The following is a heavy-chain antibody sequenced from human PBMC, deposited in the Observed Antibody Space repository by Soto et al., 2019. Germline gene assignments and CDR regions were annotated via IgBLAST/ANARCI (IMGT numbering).Heavy chain of an antibody. D-gene: IGHD3-16*02. CDR3: ARRGILYDYVWGSYRRLLGFDY. V-gene: IGHV4-34*01. CDR2: INHSGST. J-gene: IGHJ4*02. CDR1: GGSFSGYY. Sequence: QVQLQQWGAGLLKPSETLSLTCAVYGGSFSGYYWSWIRQPPGKGLEWIGEINHSGSTNYNPSLKSRVTISVDTSKNQFSLTLSFVTAADTAVYYCARRGILYDYVWGSYRRLLGFDYGGQGTLVTVSS.